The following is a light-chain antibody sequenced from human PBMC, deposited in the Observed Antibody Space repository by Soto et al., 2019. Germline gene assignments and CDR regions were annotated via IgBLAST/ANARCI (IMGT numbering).Light chain of an antibody. V-gene: IGKV3-20*01. CDR1: QSVSSSY. CDR3: QQYASSTGT. J-gene: IGKJ1*01. Sequence: EIVLTQSPGTLSLSPGEGATLSCMASQSVSSSYLAWYQQKPGQAPRLLIYGASSRATGIPDRFSGSGSGTDFTLTISRLEPEDFAVYYCQQYASSTGTFGQGTKVEIK. CDR2: GAS.